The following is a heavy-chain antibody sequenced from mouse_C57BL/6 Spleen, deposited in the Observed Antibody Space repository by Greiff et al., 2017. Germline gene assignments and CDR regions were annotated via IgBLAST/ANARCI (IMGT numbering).Heavy chain of an antibody. CDR3: ARSLIYYYGSSYDYFDY. V-gene: IGHV1-80*01. Sequence: VQLQQSGAELVKPGASVTISCKASGYAFSSYWMNWVKQRPGKGLEWIGQIYPGDGDTNYNGKFKGKATLTADKSSSTAYMQLSSLTSEDSAVYFCARSLIYYYGSSYDYFDYWGQGTTLTVSS. J-gene: IGHJ2*01. D-gene: IGHD1-1*01. CDR2: IYPGDGDT. CDR1: GYAFSSYW.